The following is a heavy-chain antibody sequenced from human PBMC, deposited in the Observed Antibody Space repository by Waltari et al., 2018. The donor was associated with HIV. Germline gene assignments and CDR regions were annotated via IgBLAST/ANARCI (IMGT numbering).Heavy chain of an antibody. J-gene: IGHJ5*02. D-gene: IGHD2-2*03. CDR2: MYWNGNK. CDR3: ARRPGYCSGTRCYYSHWFDP. V-gene: IGHV2-5*01. Sequence: QITLEESGPTLVKPTQTLTLTCTFSGFSLSTSGVGVGWIRQPPGKALEWLALMYWNGNKHYSPSLKGRVTITKETSKDQVVLKMTNMDPADTATYFCARRPGYCSGTRCYYSHWFDPWGQGTLVTVSS. CDR1: GFSLSTSGVG.